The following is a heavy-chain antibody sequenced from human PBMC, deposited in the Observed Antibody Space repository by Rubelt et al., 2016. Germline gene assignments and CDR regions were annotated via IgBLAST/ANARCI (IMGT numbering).Heavy chain of an antibody. D-gene: IGHD6-25*01. J-gene: IGHJ4*02. CDR3: ASCEAAPGNFDY. Sequence: QLQLVESGGGVVQPGRSLRLSCAASGFTFRTYAMHWVRQAPGKGLEWVAVISHDGNYYKTADSVKGRFNISRDQSKNTLYLQMNSLRPEDTAVYYCASCEAAPGNFDYWGQGTLVAVSS. CDR1: GFTFRTYA. CDR2: ISHDGNYY. V-gene: IGHV3-30*04.